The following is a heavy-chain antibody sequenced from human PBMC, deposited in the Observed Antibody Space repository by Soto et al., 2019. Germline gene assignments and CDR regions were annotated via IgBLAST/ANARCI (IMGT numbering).Heavy chain of an antibody. Sequence: ASVKVSCKVSGYTLTELSMHWVRQAPGKGLEWMGGFDPEDGETIYAQKFQGRVTMTEDTSTDTAYMELSSLRSEDTAVYYCATVATYSSGWGKFDYWGQGTLVTVSS. CDR3: ATVATYSSGWGKFDY. J-gene: IGHJ4*02. CDR2: FDPEDGET. D-gene: IGHD6-19*01. CDR1: GYTLTELS. V-gene: IGHV1-24*01.